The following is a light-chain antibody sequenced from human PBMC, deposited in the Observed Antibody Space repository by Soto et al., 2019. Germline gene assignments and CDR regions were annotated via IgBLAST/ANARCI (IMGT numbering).Light chain of an antibody. J-gene: IGKJ1*01. CDR2: GAS. CDR3: QQYGSSLTWT. CDR1: QSISSTY. V-gene: IGKV3-20*01. Sequence: EIVLTQSPGTLSLSPGERATLSCRASQSISSTYLAWYQQKAGQAPRLLIYGASSRAAGIPDRFSGSGSGTDFTLTISGLEPEDFAVYYCQQYGSSLTWTFGQGTKVEIQ.